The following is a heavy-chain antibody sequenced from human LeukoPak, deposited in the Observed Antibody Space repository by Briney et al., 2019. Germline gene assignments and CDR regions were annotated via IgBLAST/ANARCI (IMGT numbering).Heavy chain of an antibody. J-gene: IGHJ4*02. CDR1: GGSISSGGYY. V-gene: IGHV4-31*03. Sequence: PSETLSLTCTVSGGSISSGGYYWSWIRQHPGKGLEWIGYIYYSGSTYYNPSLKSRVTISVDTSKNQFSLKLSSVTAADTAVYYCARQGFWSEGSGSGVGAHDYWGQGTLVTVSS. CDR2: IYYSGST. CDR3: ARQGFWSEGSGSGVGAHDY. D-gene: IGHD2-8*01.